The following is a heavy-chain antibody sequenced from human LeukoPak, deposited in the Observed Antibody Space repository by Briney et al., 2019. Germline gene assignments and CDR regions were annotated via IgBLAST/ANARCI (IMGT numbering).Heavy chain of an antibody. D-gene: IGHD3-3*01. Sequence: SETLSLTCTVSGGSISSGSYYWRWIRQPAGKGLEWIGRIYTSGSTNYNPSLKSRVTISVDTSKNQFSLKLSFVTAADTAVYYCARITYYDFWSGYYTFDYWGQGTLVTVSS. V-gene: IGHV4-61*02. J-gene: IGHJ4*02. CDR2: IYTSGST. CDR3: ARITYYDFWSGYYTFDY. CDR1: GGSISSGSYY.